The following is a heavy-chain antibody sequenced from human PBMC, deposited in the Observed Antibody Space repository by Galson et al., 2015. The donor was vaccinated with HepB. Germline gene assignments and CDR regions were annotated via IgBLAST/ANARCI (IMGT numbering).Heavy chain of an antibody. Sequence: SCKVSGYTLTEFSMHWVRQAPGKGLEWMGGFDPENGETIYVQKFQGRVTMTEDTSTDTAYMDLSSLRSEDTAVYFCAAVKWFQGEYIWGSYRDYFEHWGQGTLVTVSS. J-gene: IGHJ4*02. D-gene: IGHD3-16*02. CDR2: FDPENGET. CDR1: GYTLTEFS. V-gene: IGHV1-24*01. CDR3: AAVKWFQGEYIWGSYRDYFEH.